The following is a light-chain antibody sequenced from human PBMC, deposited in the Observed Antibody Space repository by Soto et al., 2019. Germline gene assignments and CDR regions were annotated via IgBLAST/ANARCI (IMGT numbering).Light chain of an antibody. V-gene: IGKV3-15*01. J-gene: IGKJ1*01. CDR2: GAS. Sequence: EIVMTQSPATLSVSPGEGATLSCRASQSVSSNLTWYQQKPGQAPRLLIYGASTMATGVPARFSGSGSGTEFTLTISILQSEDFAVYYCQQYNAWWTFGQGTKVEIK. CDR1: QSVSSN. CDR3: QQYNAWWT.